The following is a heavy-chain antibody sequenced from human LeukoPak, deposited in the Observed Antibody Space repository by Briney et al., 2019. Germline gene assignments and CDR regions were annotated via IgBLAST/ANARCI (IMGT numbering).Heavy chain of an antibody. CDR2: IFYGERN. CDR3: ARQLPTAAADTRGYFEY. V-gene: IGHV4-39*01. J-gene: IGHJ4*01. Sequence: PSETLSLTRSVSGGSISNADYYWGWIRQAPGKGLEWIGSIFYGERNHYNPSLKSRATMSVGTSKNQFSLKLTSVTAADAAMYYCARQLPTAAADTRGYFEYWGQGAVVTVSS. D-gene: IGHD6-13*01. CDR1: GGSISNADYY.